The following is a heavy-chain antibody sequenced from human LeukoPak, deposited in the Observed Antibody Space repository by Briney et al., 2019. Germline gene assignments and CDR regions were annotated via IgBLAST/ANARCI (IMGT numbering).Heavy chain of an antibody. CDR1: GGSISSGGYY. V-gene: IGHV4-61*08. CDR2: IYYSGST. CDR3: ARHEYSSGWTLDY. Sequence: SETLSLTCAVSGGSISSGGYYWSWIRQPPGKGLEWIGYIYYSGSTNYNPSLKSRVTISVDTSKNQFSLKLSSVTAADTAVYYCARHEYSSGWTLDYWGQGTLVTVSS. D-gene: IGHD6-19*01. J-gene: IGHJ4*02.